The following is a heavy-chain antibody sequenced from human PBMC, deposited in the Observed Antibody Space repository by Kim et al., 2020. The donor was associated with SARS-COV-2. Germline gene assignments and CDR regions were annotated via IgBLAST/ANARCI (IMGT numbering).Heavy chain of an antibody. CDR3: ARDGSGSYFGPFDY. J-gene: IGHJ4*02. CDR1: GFTFSSYA. Sequence: GGSLRLSCAASGFTFSSYAMHWVRQAPGKGLEWVAVISYDGSSKYYADSVKGRFTISRDNSKNTLYLQMNSLRAEDTAVYYCARDGSGSYFGPFDYWGQGTLVTVSS. V-gene: IGHV3-30*04. D-gene: IGHD1-26*01. CDR2: ISYDGSSK.